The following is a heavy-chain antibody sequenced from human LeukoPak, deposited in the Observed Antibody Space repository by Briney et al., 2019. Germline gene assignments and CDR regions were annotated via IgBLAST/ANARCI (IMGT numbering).Heavy chain of an antibody. CDR1: GGSINSYY. D-gene: IGHD3-22*01. CDR2: IFYSGST. Sequence: PSETLSLTCSVSGGSINSYYWSWIRQPPGKGLEWIGYIFYSGSTNYNPSLKSRVTISVDTSKNQFSLKLSSVTAADTAVYYCARLQFGSRNYHEVDHWGQGTLVTVSS. J-gene: IGHJ4*02. CDR3: ARLQFGSRNYHEVDH. V-gene: IGHV4-59*08.